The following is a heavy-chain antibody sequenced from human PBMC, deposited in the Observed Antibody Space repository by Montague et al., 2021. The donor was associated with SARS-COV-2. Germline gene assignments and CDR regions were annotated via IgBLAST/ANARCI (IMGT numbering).Heavy chain of an antibody. D-gene: IGHD1-14*01. CDR1: GGSISSSSYY. J-gene: IGHJ6*02. V-gene: IGHV4-39*01. CDR3: ASLVLWSGTGRDYYYYGTDV. CDR2: TYNTGST. Sequence: SETLSLTCTVSGGSISSSSYYWAWIRQPPGKGLEWIGSTYNTGSTYYNPSLKSRVSISADSSKNQFSLRLSSVTAADTAVYYCASLVLWSGTGRDYYYYGTDVWGQGTTVTVSS.